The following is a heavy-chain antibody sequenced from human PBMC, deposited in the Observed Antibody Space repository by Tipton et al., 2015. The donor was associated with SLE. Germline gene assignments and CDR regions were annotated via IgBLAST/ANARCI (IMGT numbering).Heavy chain of an antibody. V-gene: IGHV4-4*07. D-gene: IGHD2-2*01. J-gene: IGHJ4*02. Sequence: TLSLTCTVSGGSITNYYWGWVRQPAGKGLEWIGRICCGGSTKYNPSLDSRVSLSVDASKDQFSLKLSSVTAADTAVYYCVVCSPSSCPYFDYWGQGRLVTVSS. CDR3: VVCSPSSCPYFDY. CDR2: ICCGGST. CDR1: GGSITNYY.